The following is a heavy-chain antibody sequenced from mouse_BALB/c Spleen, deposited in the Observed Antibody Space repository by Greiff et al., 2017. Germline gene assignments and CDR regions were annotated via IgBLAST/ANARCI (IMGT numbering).Heavy chain of an antibody. Sequence: QVQLKQSGPGLVAPSQSLSITCTVSGFSLTSYGVHWVRQPPGKGLEWLGVKWAGGSTNYNSALMSRLSISKDNSKSQVFLKMNSLQTDDTAMYYCARGGHYGSSHYYAMDYWGQGTSVTVSS. CDR1: GFSLTSYG. J-gene: IGHJ4*01. V-gene: IGHV2-9*02. CDR2: KWAGGST. CDR3: ARGGHYGSSHYYAMDY. D-gene: IGHD1-1*01.